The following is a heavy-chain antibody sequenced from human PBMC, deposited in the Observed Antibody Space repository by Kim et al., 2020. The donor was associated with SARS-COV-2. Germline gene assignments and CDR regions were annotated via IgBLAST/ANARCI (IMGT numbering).Heavy chain of an antibody. CDR1: GYTFTSYY. J-gene: IGHJ4*02. D-gene: IGHD1-26*01. Sequence: ASVKVSCKASGYTFTSYYMHWVRQAPGQGLEWMGIINPSGGSTSYAQKFQGRVTMTRDTSTSTVYMELSSLRSEDTAVYYCARDLGDIVGATTYGYWGQGTLVTVSS. CDR2: INPSGGST. CDR3: ARDLGDIVGATTYGY. V-gene: IGHV1-46*01.